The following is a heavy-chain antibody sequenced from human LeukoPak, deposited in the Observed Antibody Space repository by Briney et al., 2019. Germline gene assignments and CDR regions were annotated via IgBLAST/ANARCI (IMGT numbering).Heavy chain of an antibody. CDR1: GGSISSYY. CDR3: AREGYCSSTSCFHPNYYYGMDV. J-gene: IGHJ6*02. V-gene: IGHV4-4*07. Sequence: SESLSLTCAASGGSISSYYWNWIRQPAGKGLEWIGRIYTGGSTNYYPSLKSRVTVSVDTSKNQFSLRLSSVTAADTAVYYCAREGYCSSTSCFHPNYYYGMDVWGQGTTVTVSS. CDR2: IYTGGST. D-gene: IGHD2-2*01.